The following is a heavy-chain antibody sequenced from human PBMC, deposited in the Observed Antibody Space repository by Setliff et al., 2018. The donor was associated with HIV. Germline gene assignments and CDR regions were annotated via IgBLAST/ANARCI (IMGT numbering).Heavy chain of an antibody. Sequence: SETLSLTCSVFGGSIPGYHWCWNRQSPGKGLEWIGFIHMNGNSVYNPSLKSRVTLSGDASKNQFSLKLTSVTVADTAVYYCARVAVGGTGPDSWGQGTLVTVSS. CDR3: ARVAVGGTGPDS. D-gene: IGHD1-1*01. CDR2: IHMNGNS. V-gene: IGHV4-4*08. J-gene: IGHJ4*02. CDR1: GGSIPGYH.